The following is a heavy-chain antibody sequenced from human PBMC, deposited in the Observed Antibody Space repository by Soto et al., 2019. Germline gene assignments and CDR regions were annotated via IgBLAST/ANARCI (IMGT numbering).Heavy chain of an antibody. CDR1: GGTFSSYS. D-gene: IGHD1-1*01. Sequence: QVQLVQSGAEVKKPGSSVKVSCKASGGTFSSYSINWVRQAHGQVLEWLGELIPIFGTAKYAQKFQGRVTMTADESTSTAYLDLSSLRSEDTDVYYCARDAGRNAGGIDYWGQGTLVTVSS. V-gene: IGHV1-69*01. CDR3: ARDAGRNAGGIDY. J-gene: IGHJ4*02. CDR2: LIPIFGTA.